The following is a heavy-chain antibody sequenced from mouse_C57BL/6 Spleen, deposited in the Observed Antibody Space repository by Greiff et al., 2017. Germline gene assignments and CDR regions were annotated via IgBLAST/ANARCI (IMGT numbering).Heavy chain of an antibody. J-gene: IGHJ1*03. Sequence: EVQLVESGPGLAKPSQTLSLPCSVTGYSITSDYWHWIRKFPGNKLEYMGYISYSGSTYYNPSLKSRISITRDTSKNQYYLQLNSVTPEDTATYYCARSDGYNWYFDVWGTGTTVTVSS. CDR3: ARSDGYNWYFDV. CDR2: ISYSGST. CDR1: GYSITSDY. V-gene: IGHV3-8*01. D-gene: IGHD2-3*01.